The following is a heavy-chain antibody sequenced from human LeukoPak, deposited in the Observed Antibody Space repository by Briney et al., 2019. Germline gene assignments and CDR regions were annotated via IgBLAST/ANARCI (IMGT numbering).Heavy chain of an antibody. CDR3: ARASSGWYEGYFDY. D-gene: IGHD6-19*01. V-gene: IGHV1-2*02. J-gene: IGHJ4*02. CDR1: GYTFTGYY. CDR2: INPNSGGT. Sequence: ASVTVSCKASGYTFTGYYMHWVRQAPGQGLEWMGWINPNSGGTNYAQKFQGRVTMTRDTSISTAYMELSRLRSDDTAVYYCARASSGWYEGYFDYWGQGTLVTVSS.